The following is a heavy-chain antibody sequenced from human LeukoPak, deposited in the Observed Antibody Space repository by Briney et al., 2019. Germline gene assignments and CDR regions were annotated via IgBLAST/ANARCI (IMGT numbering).Heavy chain of an antibody. J-gene: IGHJ4*02. Sequence: SQTLSLTCAISGDSVSSNSAAWNWIRQSPSRGLEWLGRTYYRSKWYNDYAESVKSRMTINPDTSKNQFSLQLNSVTPEDTAVYYCARTYCSSNTCHRTFDYWGQGTLVTVS. V-gene: IGHV6-1*01. CDR2: TYYRSKWYN. CDR1: GDSVSSNSAA. D-gene: IGHD2-2*02. CDR3: ARTYCSSNTCHRTFDY.